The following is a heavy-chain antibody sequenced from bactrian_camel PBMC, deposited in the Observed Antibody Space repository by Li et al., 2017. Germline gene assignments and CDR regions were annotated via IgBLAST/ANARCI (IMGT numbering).Heavy chain of an antibody. D-gene: IGHD6*01. J-gene: IGHJ6*01. V-gene: IGHV3S26*01. CDR2: LDADGST. CDR1: GYTFNTYG. Sequence: HVQLVESGGGSALAGGSVRLSCAASGYTFNTYGWFRQAPGQEREGVAGLDADGSTMVVDSVKGRFTTSEDNAKDILYLQMNSLKLEDTAMYYCAAGAYPLDIVVEGTYDLREDAFGYWGQGTQVTVS. CDR3: AAGAYPLDIVVEGTYDLREDAFGY.